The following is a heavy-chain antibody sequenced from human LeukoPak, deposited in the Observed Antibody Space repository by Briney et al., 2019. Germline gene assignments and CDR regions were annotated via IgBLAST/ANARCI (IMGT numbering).Heavy chain of an antibody. CDR3: ARAITTYLDDY. CDR1: GFTFSSYR. CDR2: IRYEGSNK. Sequence: GGSLRLSCAASGFTFSSYRVHCVRQAPGKGREGVAFIRYEGSNKYYADFVTGRFTISRDNSKNTLYLQMNSLRAEDTAVYYCARAITTYLDDYWGQGTLVTVSS. V-gene: IGHV3-30*02. J-gene: IGHJ4*02. D-gene: IGHD1-1*01.